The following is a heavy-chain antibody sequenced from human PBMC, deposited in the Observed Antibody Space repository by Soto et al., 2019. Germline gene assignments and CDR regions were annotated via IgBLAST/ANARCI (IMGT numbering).Heavy chain of an antibody. CDR3: ARGFAVTSHRLAFRPEYYFDH. D-gene: IGHD4-17*01. J-gene: IGHJ4*02. CDR2: MNPNSGNT. V-gene: IGHV1-8*01. Sequence: QVQLVQSGAEVKKPGASVKVSCKASGYTFTSYDINWVRQATGQGLEGMGWMNPNSGNTGYAQKFQGRVTMNRNTSISTADMELSSLRSEDTAVYYCARGFAVTSHRLAFRPEYYFDHWGQGTLVTVSS. CDR1: GYTFTSYD.